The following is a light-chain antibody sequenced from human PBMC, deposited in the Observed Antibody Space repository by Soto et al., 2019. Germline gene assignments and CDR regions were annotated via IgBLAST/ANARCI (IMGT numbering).Light chain of an antibody. CDR3: QQYNRYWT. Sequence: IQVTQSPSTLSAYVGDRVTITCRASQTVNSWLAWYQHKPGKAPNLLIYKVSSLASGVPSRFSGSGFGTEFTLTISSLQPDDFATYYCQQYNRYWTFGQGSKVDI. CDR1: QTVNSW. V-gene: IGKV1-5*03. J-gene: IGKJ1*01. CDR2: KVS.